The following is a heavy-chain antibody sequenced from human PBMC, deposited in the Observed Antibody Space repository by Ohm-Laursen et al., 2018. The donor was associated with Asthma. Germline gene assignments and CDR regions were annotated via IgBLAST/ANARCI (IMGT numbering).Heavy chain of an antibody. CDR2: IVVGSGNT. CDR1: GFTFTSSA. D-gene: IGHD3-10*01. CDR3: AADRHSSMVRGAHFDY. V-gene: IGHV1-58*01. Sequence: GSSVKVSCKASGFTFTSSAVQWVRQARGQRLEWKGWIVVGSGNTNYAQKFQERVTITRDMSTSTAYMELSSLRSEDTAVYYCAADRHSSMVRGAHFDYWGQGTLVTVSS. J-gene: IGHJ4*02.